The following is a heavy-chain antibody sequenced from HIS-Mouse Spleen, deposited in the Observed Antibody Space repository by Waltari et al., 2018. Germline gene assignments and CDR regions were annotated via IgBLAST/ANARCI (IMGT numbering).Heavy chain of an antibody. J-gene: IGHJ2*01. V-gene: IGHV4-39*07. CDR2: IYYSGSS. CDR1: CGSIRSGIYY. CDR3: AREIPYSSSWYDWYFDL. Sequence: QLQLQESGPGLAKPSETLSRTCTLSCGSIRSGIYYCRWIRQTPGKGLEWIGSIYYSGSSYYNPSLKSRVTISVDTSKNQFSLKLSSVTAADTAVYYCAREIPYSSSWYDWYFDLWGRGTLVTVSS. D-gene: IGHD6-13*01.